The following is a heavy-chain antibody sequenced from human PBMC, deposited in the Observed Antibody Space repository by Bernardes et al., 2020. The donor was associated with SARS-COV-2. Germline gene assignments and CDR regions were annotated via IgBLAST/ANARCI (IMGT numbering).Heavy chain of an antibody. Sequence: SVKVSCKASGYSFIGYYIHWVRQAPGQGLEWMGGIIPIFGTANYAQKFQGRVTITADESTSTAYMELGSLRSEDTAVYYCASYSSGWVDAFDIWGQGTMVTVSS. CDR2: IIPIFGTA. V-gene: IGHV1-69*13. CDR3: ASYSSGWVDAFDI. D-gene: IGHD6-19*01. J-gene: IGHJ3*02. CDR1: GYSFIGYY.